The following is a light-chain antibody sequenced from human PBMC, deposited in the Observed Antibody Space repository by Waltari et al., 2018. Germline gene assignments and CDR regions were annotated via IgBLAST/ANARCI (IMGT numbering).Light chain of an antibody. Sequence: QSALTQPASVSGSPGQSITIPCTGTSRDVGSYNLLSWYQQHPGKAPKLMIYEGSKRPSGVSNRFSGSKSGNTASLTISGLQAEDEADYYCCSYAGSPWVFGGGTKLTVL. V-gene: IGLV2-23*01. CDR1: SRDVGSYNL. CDR2: EGS. CDR3: CSYAGSPWV. J-gene: IGLJ3*02.